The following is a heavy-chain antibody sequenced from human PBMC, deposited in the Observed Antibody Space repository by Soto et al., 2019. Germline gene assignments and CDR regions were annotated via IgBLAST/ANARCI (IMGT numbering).Heavy chain of an antibody. CDR1: GYSFTSYW. V-gene: IGHV5-10-1*01. CDR3: ARLAVVRAAMIGDEY. J-gene: IGHJ4*02. CDR2: IDPSDSYT. D-gene: IGHD2-2*01. Sequence: PGESLKISCKGSGYSFTSYWISWVRQMPGKGLEWMGRIDPSDSYTNYSPSFQGHVTISADKSISTAYLQWSSLKASDTAMYYCARLAVVRAAMIGDEYWGQGTLVTVSS.